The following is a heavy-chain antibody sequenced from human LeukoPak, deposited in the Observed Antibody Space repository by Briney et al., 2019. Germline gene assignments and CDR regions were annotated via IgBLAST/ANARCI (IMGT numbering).Heavy chain of an antibody. Sequence: GGSLRLACPASGFTYSIHWMTWVPQAPVKGLHWVATIKLDGTDKYYVDSVKGRFTICRDNAKSSLYLQMNSLRAEDTAVYYCARDRVTRYPSTFDLWGQGTLVTVSS. CDR3: ARDRVTRYPSTFDL. CDR2: IKLDGTDK. CDR1: GFTYSIHW. V-gene: IGHV3-7*01. D-gene: IGHD4-23*01. J-gene: IGHJ4*02.